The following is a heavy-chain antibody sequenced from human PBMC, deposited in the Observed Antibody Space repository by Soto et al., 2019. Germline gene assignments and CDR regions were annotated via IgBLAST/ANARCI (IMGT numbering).Heavy chain of an antibody. J-gene: IGHJ4*02. V-gene: IGHV3-66*01. CDR3: YHWGHS. CDR1: GGSLSGQY. Sequence: ETLSLTCAVYGGSLSGQYWRWIRQAPGAGLEWVSIIYGGGATYYTDSVKGRFTISRDCSKNTLFLQMTNLRAEDTAGYYCYHWGHSWRRGALGTV. CDR2: IYGGGAT. D-gene: IGHD7-27*01.